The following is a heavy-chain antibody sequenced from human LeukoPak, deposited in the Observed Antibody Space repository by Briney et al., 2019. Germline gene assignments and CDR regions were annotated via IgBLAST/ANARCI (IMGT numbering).Heavy chain of an antibody. Sequence: SETLSLTCAVYGGSFSGYYWSWIRQPPGKGLEWIGEINQSGSTNYNPSLKSRVTISVDTSKNQFSLKLSSVTAADTAVYYCARGPYCSSTSCPPNWFDPWGQGTLVTVSS. CDR3: ARGPYCSSTSCPPNWFDP. CDR2: INQSGST. V-gene: IGHV4-34*01. CDR1: GGSFSGYY. D-gene: IGHD2-2*01. J-gene: IGHJ5*02.